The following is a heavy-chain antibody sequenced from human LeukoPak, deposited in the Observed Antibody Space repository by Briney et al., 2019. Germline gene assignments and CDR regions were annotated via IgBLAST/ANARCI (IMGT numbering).Heavy chain of an antibody. V-gene: IGHV5-51*01. CDR1: GYSFISYW. CDR3: AGQVVPYDYDSSGYRAFEI. CDR2: IYCGDSDT. D-gene: IGHD3-22*01. J-gene: IGHJ3*02. Sequence: GESLKISCKGSGYSFISYWIGWVRQMPGKGLEWMGIIYCGDSDTRYSPSFQGQVTLSADKSISTAYLQWSSLKASDTAMYYCAGQVVPYDYDSSGYRAFEIWGRGTMVTVSS.